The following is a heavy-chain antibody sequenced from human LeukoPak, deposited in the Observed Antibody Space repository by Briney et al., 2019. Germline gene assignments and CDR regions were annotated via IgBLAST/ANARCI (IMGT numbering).Heavy chain of an antibody. J-gene: IGHJ1*01. Sequence: GGSLRLSCAASGFTLSRYSMNWVRQAPGKGLEWVSSISSGSSYIYYAGSVKGRFTISRDNAKNSLYLQMNSLRAEDTAVYYCAREGYDSSGPVGYFQHWGQGTLVTVSS. CDR2: ISSGSSYI. CDR3: AREGYDSSGPVGYFQH. D-gene: IGHD3-22*01. CDR1: GFTLSRYS. V-gene: IGHV3-21*01.